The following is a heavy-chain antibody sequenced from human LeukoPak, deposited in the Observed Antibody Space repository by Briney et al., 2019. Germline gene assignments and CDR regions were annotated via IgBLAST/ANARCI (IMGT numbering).Heavy chain of an antibody. CDR3: AKRLYCSTTTCYGFDY. J-gene: IGHJ4*02. V-gene: IGHV3-30*18. Sequence: GGSLRLSCAASGFTFSSYSMNWVRQAPGKGLEWVAVISYDGSNKYYADSVKGRFTISRDNSKNTLYLQMSNLRAEDTAIYYCAKRLYCSTTTCYGFDYWGQGTLVTVSS. CDR1: GFTFSSYS. D-gene: IGHD2-2*01. CDR2: ISYDGSNK.